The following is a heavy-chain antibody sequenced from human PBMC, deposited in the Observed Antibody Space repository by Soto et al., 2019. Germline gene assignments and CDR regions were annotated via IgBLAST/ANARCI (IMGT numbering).Heavy chain of an antibody. J-gene: IGHJ6*02. CDR1: GGSVNNANYF. V-gene: IGHV4-31*03. D-gene: IGHD4-17*01. Sequence: QVRLEESGPGLVKPSETLSLICSVSGGSVNNANYFWNWIRHHPENGLEWIGYIYYSGSTRYNPSFTTRATLSIDTSKNQFSLRLNSGTVADTAGYFCARDADYGGSRGGMDVWGRGTTVTVSS. CDR3: ARDADYGGSRGGMDV. CDR2: IYYSGST.